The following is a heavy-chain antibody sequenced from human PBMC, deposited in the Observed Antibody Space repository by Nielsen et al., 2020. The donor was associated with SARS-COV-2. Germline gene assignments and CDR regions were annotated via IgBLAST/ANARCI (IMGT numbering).Heavy chain of an antibody. CDR2: ISSSSSYI. CDR3: ARAHGSGSY. V-gene: IGHV3-21*01. D-gene: IGHD3-10*01. CDR1: GFTLSSYS. J-gene: IGHJ4*02. Sequence: GESLKISCAASGFTLSSYSMNWVRQAPGKGLEWVSSISSSSSYIYYADSVKGRFTISRDNAKNSLYLQMNSLRAEDTAVYYCARAHGSGSYWGQGTLVTVSS.